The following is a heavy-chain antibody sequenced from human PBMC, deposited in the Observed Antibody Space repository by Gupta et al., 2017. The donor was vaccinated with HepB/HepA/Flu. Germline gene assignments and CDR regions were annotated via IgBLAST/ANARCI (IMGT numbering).Heavy chain of an antibody. V-gene: IGHV3-33*01. CDR2: IWFDGSRR. D-gene: IGHD4/OR15-4a*01. Sequence: QVQLVESGGGVVQSGGSLRLSCAASGFTFSSYGLHWVRQAPGKGLGWVAVIWFDGSRRYYGDSVKGRFTISRDDSRSTLYLQMNSLRDEDTAVYYCARDIGNTNYKFDYWGQGTLVTVSS. CDR3: ARDIGNTNYKFDY. J-gene: IGHJ4*02. CDR1: GFTFSSYG.